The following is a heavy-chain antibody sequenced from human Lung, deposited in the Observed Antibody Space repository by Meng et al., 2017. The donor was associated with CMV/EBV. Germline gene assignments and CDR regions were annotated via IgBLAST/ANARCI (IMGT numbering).Heavy chain of an antibody. V-gene: IGHV3-30-3*01. Sequence: SCEGSGFTFNNYGMHWVRQAPGRGLEWVAAITSHGDDVYYADSLKGRFSISRDNSKNTLYLQLNSLASGDTAVYYCARDLIVGTAYFDYWGQGTLVTVSS. CDR3: ARDLIVGTAYFDY. CDR2: ITSHGDDV. J-gene: IGHJ4*02. CDR1: GFTFNNYG. D-gene: IGHD1-26*01.